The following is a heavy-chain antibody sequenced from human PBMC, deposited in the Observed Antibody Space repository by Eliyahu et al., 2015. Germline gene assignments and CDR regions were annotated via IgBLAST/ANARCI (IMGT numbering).Heavy chain of an antibody. CDR1: GYTFTTYY. J-gene: IGHJ4*02. CDR2: ISAKNGNT. D-gene: IGHD2-15*01. CDR3: ARERYSMGY. Sequence: QVQLMQSGDEVKKPGASVKVSCKASGYTFTTYYIPWVRQAPGQGLEWMGWISAKNGNTNYAQRLQGRVTMTRDTSTSTAYMELRSLTSDDTAVYYCARERYSMGYWGQGTLITVSA. V-gene: IGHV1-18*01.